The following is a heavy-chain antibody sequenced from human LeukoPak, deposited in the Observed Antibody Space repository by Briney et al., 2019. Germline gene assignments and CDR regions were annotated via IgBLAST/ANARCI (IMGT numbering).Heavy chain of an antibody. V-gene: IGHV4-39*07. CDR1: GGSISSSSYY. CDR2: IYYSGST. D-gene: IGHD4-17*01. CDR3: ARSHTDYGDHQNYFDY. J-gene: IGHJ4*02. Sequence: SETLSLTCTVSGGSISSSSYYWGWIRQPPGKGLEWIGSIYYSGSTYYNPSLKSRVTISVDTSKNQFSLKLSSVTAADTAVYYCARSHTDYGDHQNYFDYWGQGTLVTVSS.